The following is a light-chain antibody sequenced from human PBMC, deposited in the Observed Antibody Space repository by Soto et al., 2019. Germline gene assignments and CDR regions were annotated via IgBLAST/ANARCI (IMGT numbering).Light chain of an antibody. CDR3: QHYNNWPPWT. Sequence: EILLTQSPCTLSLSPGERATLSCRASQSVGSSHLAWYQQKPGQAPRLLIYGSSIRATGIPARFSGSGSGTEFTLTISTLQYEDFAIYYCQHYNNWPPWTFGQGTKVDIK. CDR1: QSVGSSH. J-gene: IGKJ1*01. V-gene: IGKV3-15*01. CDR2: GSS.